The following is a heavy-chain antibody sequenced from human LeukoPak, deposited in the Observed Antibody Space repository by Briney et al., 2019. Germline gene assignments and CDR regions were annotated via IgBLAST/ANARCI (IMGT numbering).Heavy chain of an antibody. V-gene: IGHV4-38-2*01. CDR3: ARHPFITIFGVVILNWFDP. CDR2: IYHSGRT. CDR1: GYSISSGYY. D-gene: IGHD3-3*01. J-gene: IGHJ5*02. Sequence: SETLSLTCAVSGYSISSGYYWGWIRQPPGKGLEWIGSIYHSGRTYYNPSLKSRGTISVDTSKNQFSLKLSSVTAADTAVYYCARHPFITIFGVVILNWFDPWGQGTLVTVSS.